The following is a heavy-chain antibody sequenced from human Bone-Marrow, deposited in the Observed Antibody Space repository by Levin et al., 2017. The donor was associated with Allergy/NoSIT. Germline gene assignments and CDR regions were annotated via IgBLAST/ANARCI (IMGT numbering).Heavy chain of an antibody. D-gene: IGHD3-10*01. CDR2: FDPHNGDT. CDR3: ARETKLTDAFDI. J-gene: IGHJ3*02. Sequence: ASVKVSCKASGYTFTGYYMHWVRQAPGQGLEWMAWFDPHNGDTHYAQKFQGRVTLTRDTSISTAYMDLSRLKSDDSAVYFCARETKLTDAFDIWGQGTMVIVSS. CDR1: GYTFTGYY. V-gene: IGHV1-2*02.